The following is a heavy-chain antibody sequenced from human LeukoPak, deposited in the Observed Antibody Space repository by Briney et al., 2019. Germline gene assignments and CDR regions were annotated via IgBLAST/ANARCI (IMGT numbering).Heavy chain of an antibody. D-gene: IGHD3-9*01. CDR3: AKVDDISAVFDY. CDR1: GFTFSSYG. CDR2: ISYDGSNK. Sequence: GRSLRLSCAASGFTFSSYGMHWVRQAPGKGLEWVAVISYDGSNKYYADSVKGRFTISRDNSKNTLYLQMNSLRAEDTAVYYCAKVDDISAVFDYWGQGTLVTASS. J-gene: IGHJ4*02. V-gene: IGHV3-30*18.